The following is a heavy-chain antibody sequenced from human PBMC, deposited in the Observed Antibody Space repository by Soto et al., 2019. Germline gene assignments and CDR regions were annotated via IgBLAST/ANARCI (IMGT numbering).Heavy chain of an antibody. CDR2: IIPIFGTA. J-gene: IGHJ4*02. CDR1: GGTFSSYA. CDR3: AREARITMVRGVMRGSFGY. Sequence: QVQLVQSGAEVKKPGSSVKVSCKASGGTFSSYAISWVRQAPGQGLEWMGGIIPIFGTANYAQKFQGRVTITADESTSTAYMELSSLRSEDTAVYYCAREARITMVRGVMRGSFGYWGQGTLVTVSS. V-gene: IGHV1-69*01. D-gene: IGHD3-10*01.